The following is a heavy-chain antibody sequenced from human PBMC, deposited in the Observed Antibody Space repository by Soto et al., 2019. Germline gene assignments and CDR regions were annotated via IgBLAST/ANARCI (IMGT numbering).Heavy chain of an antibody. J-gene: IGHJ4*02. Sequence: SETLSLTCTVSGASIRSTYWSWIRQPAGKGLEWIGRVYSSGTTDYNPSLNSRATMSVETSKNQFSLKLSSVTAADTAVYYCARDIGSFAYGEGYWGQGIQVTVSS. CDR1: GASIRSTY. V-gene: IGHV4-4*07. CDR2: VYSSGTT. CDR3: ARDIGSFAYGEGY. D-gene: IGHD3-10*01.